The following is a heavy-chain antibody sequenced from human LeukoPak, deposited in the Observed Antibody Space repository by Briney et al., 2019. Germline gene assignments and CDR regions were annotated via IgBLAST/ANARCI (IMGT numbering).Heavy chain of an antibody. V-gene: IGHV3-30-3*02. CDR3: AKDQAYSGSSPFDY. J-gene: IGHJ4*02. CDR1: GFTFSPFA. CDR2: ISYDGSNK. Sequence: GGSLRLSCAASGFTFSPFALHWVRQAPGKGLEWVAVISYDGSNKYYADSVKGRFTVSRDNSKNTLYLQMNSLRAEDTAVYYCAKDQAYSGSSPFDYWGQGTLVTVSS. D-gene: IGHD1-26*01.